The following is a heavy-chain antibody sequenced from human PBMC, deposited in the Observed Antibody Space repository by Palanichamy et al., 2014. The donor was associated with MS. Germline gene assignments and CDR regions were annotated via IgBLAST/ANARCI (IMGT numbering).Heavy chain of an antibody. CDR1: GFSLNSTGGG. J-gene: IGHJ4*02. CDR2: IYWDADK. V-gene: IGHV2-5*02. D-gene: IGHD4-17*01. CDR3: AHRSPAGDLDF. Sequence: QVTLKESGPTLVKPTQTLTLTCTFSGFSLNSTGGGLAWIRQPPGKALEWLGIIYWDADKYYNPSLRNRLTITADTSNTQVVLTMTKMDPIDTATYYCAHRSPAGDLDFWGQGTLVTVSS.